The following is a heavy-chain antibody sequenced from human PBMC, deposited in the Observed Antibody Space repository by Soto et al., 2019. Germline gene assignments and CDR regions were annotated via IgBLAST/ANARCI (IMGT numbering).Heavy chain of an antibody. CDR1: GFSLSNARMG. Sequence: QVTLKESGPVLVKPTETLTLTCTVSGFSLSNARMGVSWIRQPPGKALEWLAHIFLNDEKSYSTSLKSRLTISKDTSKSQVVLTMTNMDPVDTATYYCARIRYSDSSGYYRFDYWGQGTLVTVSA. V-gene: IGHV2-26*01. J-gene: IGHJ4*02. CDR3: ARIRYSDSSGYYRFDY. D-gene: IGHD3-22*01. CDR2: IFLNDEK.